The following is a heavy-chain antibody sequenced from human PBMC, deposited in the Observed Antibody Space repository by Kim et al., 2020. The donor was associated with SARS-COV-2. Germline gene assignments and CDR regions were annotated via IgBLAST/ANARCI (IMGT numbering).Heavy chain of an antibody. CDR3: ARSPTYYYDSSGYRDSVEYYFDY. J-gene: IGHJ4*02. Sequence: SETLSLTCAVSGGSISSGGYSWSWIRQPPGKGLEWIGYIYHSGSTYYNPSLKSRVTISVDRSKNQFSLKLSSVTAADTAVYYCARSPTYYYDSSGYRDSVEYYFDYWGQGTLVTVSS. CDR2: IYHSGST. V-gene: IGHV4-30-2*01. CDR1: GGSISSGGYS. D-gene: IGHD3-22*01.